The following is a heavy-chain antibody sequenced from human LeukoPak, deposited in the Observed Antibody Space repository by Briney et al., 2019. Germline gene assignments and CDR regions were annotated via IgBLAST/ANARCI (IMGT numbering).Heavy chain of an antibody. CDR2: ISSSGSNI. CDR3: ARDLMGYSGYLDY. V-gene: IGHV3-48*03. D-gene: IGHD1-26*01. Sequence: GGSLSLSCAASGFTFSSYEMNWVRRAPGKGLECVSYISSSGSNIYYADSVKGRFTISRDNAKNSLYLQMNSLRAEDTAVYYCARDLMGYSGYLDYWGQGTLVTVSS. J-gene: IGHJ4*02. CDR1: GFTFSSYE.